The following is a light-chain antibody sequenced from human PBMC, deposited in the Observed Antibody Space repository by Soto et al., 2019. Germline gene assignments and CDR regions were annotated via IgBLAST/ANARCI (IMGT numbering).Light chain of an antibody. J-gene: IGLJ1*01. V-gene: IGLV1-40*01. Sequence: QSVLTQPPSVSGAPGQMVTISCTGSSSNIGAGYDVHWYQQLPGTAPKLLIYGNSNRPSGVPDRFSGSKSGTSASLAITGLQAEDEADYYCQSYDSSLSGSRVFGTGTKVTVL. CDR2: GNS. CDR1: SSNIGAGYD. CDR3: QSYDSSLSGSRV.